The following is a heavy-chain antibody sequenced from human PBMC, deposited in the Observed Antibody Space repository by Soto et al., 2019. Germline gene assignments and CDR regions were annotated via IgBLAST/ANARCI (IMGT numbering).Heavy chain of an antibody. D-gene: IGHD2-15*01. Sequence: SVKVSCKTSGFTFRSSAVQWVRQARGQRXEWIGWLVVGTGNTNYAQKFQQRVTISSDRSTNTVSMELSSLTSEDTAVYYCATGAYCSGGSCSDYYYYYYGMDLWGQGTTVTVSS. J-gene: IGHJ6*02. CDR2: LVVGTGNT. V-gene: IGHV1-58*01. CDR1: GFTFRSSA. CDR3: ATGAYCSGGSCSDYYYYYYGMDL.